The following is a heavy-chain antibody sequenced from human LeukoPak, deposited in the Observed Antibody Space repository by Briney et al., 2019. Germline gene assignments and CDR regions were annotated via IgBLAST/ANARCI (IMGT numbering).Heavy chain of an antibody. CDR2: INHSGST. D-gene: IGHD3-3*01. CDR1: GGSFSGYY. V-gene: IGHV4-34*01. Sequence: SETLSLTCAVYGGSFSGYYWSWIRQPPGKGLEWIGEINHSGSTNYNPSLKSRVTISVDTSKNQFSLKLSSVTAADTAVYYCARDFYDFWSGYYDAFDIWGQGTMVTVSS. CDR3: ARDFYDFWSGYYDAFDI. J-gene: IGHJ3*02.